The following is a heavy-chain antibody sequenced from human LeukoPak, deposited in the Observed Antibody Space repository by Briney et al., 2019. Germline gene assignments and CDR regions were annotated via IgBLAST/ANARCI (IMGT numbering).Heavy chain of an antibody. D-gene: IGHD3-22*01. Sequence: PGGSLRLSCAASGFTVSSNYMSWVRQAPGKGLEWVSVISGSGGSTYYADSVKGRFTVSRDNSKNTLYLQMNSLRAEDTAVYYCARDPSYYDSSGSHFDYWGQGTLVTVSS. CDR2: ISGSGGST. CDR3: ARDPSYYDSSGSHFDY. CDR1: GFTVSSNY. J-gene: IGHJ4*02. V-gene: IGHV3-53*01.